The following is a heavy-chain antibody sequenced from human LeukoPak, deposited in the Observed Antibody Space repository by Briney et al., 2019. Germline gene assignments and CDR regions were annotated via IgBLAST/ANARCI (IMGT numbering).Heavy chain of an antibody. CDR1: GFPFSNHA. Sequence: GGSLRLSCAASGFPFSNHAMSWVRQPPGKGLEWVSAISNGNTYYADSVRGRFTISRDDSKNMVYLQMNSLRDEDTALYYCVRQAGYCASVCLKSNWFDPWGQGTLVTVSS. CDR3: VRQAGYCASVCLKSNWFDP. J-gene: IGHJ5*02. V-gene: IGHV3-23*01. D-gene: IGHD2-21*02. CDR2: ISNGNT.